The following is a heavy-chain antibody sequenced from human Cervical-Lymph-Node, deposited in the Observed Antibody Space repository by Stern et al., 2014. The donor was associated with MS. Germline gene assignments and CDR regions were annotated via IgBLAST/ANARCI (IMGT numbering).Heavy chain of an antibody. CDR2: ISYDGNHK. D-gene: IGHD2-8*01. V-gene: IGHV3-30*03. Sequence: VQLVESGGAVVQPGRSLRLSCAASGFTFSSYGMHWVRQAPGKGLAWVTVISYDGNHKYYAASVNGRFTISRDNSKNTLHRKMNRVTPDDTAIYYCSRDYEDTSMLFDHWGQGTLVTVSS. CDR1: GFTFSSYG. CDR3: SRDYEDTSMLFDH. J-gene: IGHJ4*02.